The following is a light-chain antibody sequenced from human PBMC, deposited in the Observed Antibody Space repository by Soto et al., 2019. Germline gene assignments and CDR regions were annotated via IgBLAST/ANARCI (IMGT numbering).Light chain of an antibody. CDR1: SSNIGSNT. V-gene: IGLV1-44*01. J-gene: IGLJ2*01. CDR2: RNN. CDR3: AAWDDSLNGPV. Sequence: QSVLTQPPSASGTPGQRVTISCSGSSSNIGSNTVNWYQQVPGTAPKLLIYRNNKRPSGVADRFSGSKSGTSASLAISGLQSEDEADYYCAAWDDSLNGPVFGGGTKVTVL.